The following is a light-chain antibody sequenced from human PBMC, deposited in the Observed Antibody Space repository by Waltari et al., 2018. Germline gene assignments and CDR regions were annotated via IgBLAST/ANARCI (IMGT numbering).Light chain of an antibody. J-gene: IGKJ2*01. V-gene: IGKV1-9*01. CDR2: GAS. CDR3: QQLNSYPLT. CDR1: QGISSY. Sequence: IQLTQSPSSLSASVGDRVTITCRASQGISSYLAWYQQKQGKAPKLLIYGASTLQSGVPSSFSGSGSGTDFTLTISSLQPEDFATYYCQQLNSYPLTFGQGTKLEIK.